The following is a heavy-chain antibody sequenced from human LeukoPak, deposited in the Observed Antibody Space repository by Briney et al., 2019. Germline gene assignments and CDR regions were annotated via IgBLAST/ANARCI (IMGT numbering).Heavy chain of an antibody. J-gene: IGHJ3*02. D-gene: IGHD1-1*01. V-gene: IGHV4-59*01. CDR3: ARDPLSTNDFDI. CDR2: INYSGST. CDR1: GGSITNSY. Sequence: SETLSLTCTVSGGSITNSYWNWIRQSPGKGLEWIGYINYSGSTNYNPSLKSRVTISVDTSKNQFSLKLSSVTAADTAVYFCARDPLSTNDFDIWGQWTMVTVSS.